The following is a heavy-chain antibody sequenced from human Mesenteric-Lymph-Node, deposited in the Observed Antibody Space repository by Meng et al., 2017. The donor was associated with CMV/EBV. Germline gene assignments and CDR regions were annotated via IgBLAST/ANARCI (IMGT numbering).Heavy chain of an antibody. D-gene: IGHD2-21*01. CDR3: ASSSLASEVFDS. CDR1: GASVSSTY. J-gene: IGHJ4*02. Sequence: SETLSLTCAVSGASVSSTYWNWIRQLPGKGLEWIGYIYPSGTSNYNPSLTGRATMSVDESKNQVSLKMNFVTAADTAVYYCASSSLASEVFDSWGQGTLVTVSS. CDR2: IYPSGTS. V-gene: IGHV4-59*02.